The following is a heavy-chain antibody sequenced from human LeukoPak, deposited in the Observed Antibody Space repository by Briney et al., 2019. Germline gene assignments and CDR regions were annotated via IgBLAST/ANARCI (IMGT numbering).Heavy chain of an antibody. J-gene: IGHJ4*02. D-gene: IGHD6-19*01. CDR1: GFTFSDSA. CDR2: IRSKADTYAT. V-gene: IGHV3-73*01. CDR3: TREYSSGWPFDF. Sequence: GGSLKLSGAASGFTFSDSAIHWVRQATGKGLEWVGRIRSKADTYATTYAASLKGRFTISRDDSRNRAYLQMSSLRTEDTAVYYCTREYSSGWPFDFWGQGTLVTVSS.